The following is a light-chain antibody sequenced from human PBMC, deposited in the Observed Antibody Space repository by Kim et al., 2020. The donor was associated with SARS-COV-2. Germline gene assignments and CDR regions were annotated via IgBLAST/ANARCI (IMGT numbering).Light chain of an antibody. CDR3: QQYNSYPIT. CDR1: QSISSW. Sequence: DIQMTQSPSTLSASVGDRVTITCRASQSISSWLAWYQQKPGKAAKLLIYKASSLESGVPSRFSGSGSGTEFTLTISSLQPDDFATYYCQQYNSYPITFGQETRLEI. J-gene: IGKJ5*01. CDR2: KAS. V-gene: IGKV1-5*03.